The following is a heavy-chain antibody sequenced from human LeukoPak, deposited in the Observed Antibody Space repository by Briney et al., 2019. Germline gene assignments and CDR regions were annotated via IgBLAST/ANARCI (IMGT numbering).Heavy chain of an antibody. V-gene: IGHV4-61*01. D-gene: IGHD3-22*01. CDR1: GGSVSSGSYY. J-gene: IGHJ3*02. CDR2: IYYSGST. Sequence: SETLSLTCTVSGGSVSSGSYYWSWIRQPPGKGLERIGYIYYSGSTNYNPSLKSRVTISVDTSKNQFSLKLSSVTAADTAVYYCARDRTPYYYDSSGYGYAFDIWGQGTMVTVSS. CDR3: ARDRTPYYYDSSGYGYAFDI.